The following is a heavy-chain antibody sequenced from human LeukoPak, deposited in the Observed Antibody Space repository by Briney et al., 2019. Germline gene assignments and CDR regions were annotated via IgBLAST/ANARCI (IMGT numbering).Heavy chain of an antibody. Sequence: PGGSLRLSCAASGFTFSSYAMSWVRQAPGKGLEWVSAISGSGRSTYYADSVKGRFTISRDNSKNTLYLQMNSLRAEDTAVYYCAKDRPSITAGTRGAFDIWGQGTMVTVSS. CDR1: GFTFSSYA. V-gene: IGHV3-23*01. CDR2: ISGSGRST. CDR3: AKDRPSITAGTRGAFDI. J-gene: IGHJ3*02. D-gene: IGHD6-13*01.